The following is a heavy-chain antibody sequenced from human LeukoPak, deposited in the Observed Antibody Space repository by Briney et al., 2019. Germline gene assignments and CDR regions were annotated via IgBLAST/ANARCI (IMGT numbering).Heavy chain of an antibody. CDR2: IYYSGST. Sequence: PSETLSLTCTVSGGSISSYYWSWIRQPPGKGLEWIGYIYYSGSTNYNPSLKSRVTISVDTSKNQFSLKLSSVTAADTAVYYCAWKAVAGTDAFDIWGQGTMVTVSS. V-gene: IGHV4-59*12. D-gene: IGHD6-19*01. CDR1: GGSISSYY. J-gene: IGHJ3*02. CDR3: AWKAVAGTDAFDI.